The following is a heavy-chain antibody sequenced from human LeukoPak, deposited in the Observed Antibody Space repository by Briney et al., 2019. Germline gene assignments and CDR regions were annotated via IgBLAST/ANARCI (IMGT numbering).Heavy chain of an antibody. Sequence: GGSLRLSCAASGFTFSSYAIHWVRQAPGKGLEWVAVISYDGSNKYYADSVKGRFTISRDNSKNTLYLQMNSLRAEDTAVYYCAKSGQQLVFWFDYWGQGTLVTVSS. V-gene: IGHV3-30*18. D-gene: IGHD6-13*01. J-gene: IGHJ4*02. CDR1: GFTFSSYA. CDR2: ISYDGSNK. CDR3: AKSGQQLVFWFDY.